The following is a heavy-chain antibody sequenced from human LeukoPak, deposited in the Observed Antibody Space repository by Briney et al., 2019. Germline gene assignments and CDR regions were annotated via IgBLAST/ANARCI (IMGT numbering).Heavy chain of an antibody. CDR2: IKSDGSGT. Sequence: GGSLRLSCEASGFTFSRYWMQWVRQAPGKGLLWVSRIKSDGSGTTYADSVKGRFTIFRDNAKDTLYLQMNSLRAEDTAVYYCATYTFDAFDLWGQGTMVTVAS. D-gene: IGHD4-11*01. CDR1: GFTFSRYW. J-gene: IGHJ3*01. CDR3: ATYTFDAFDL. V-gene: IGHV3-74*01.